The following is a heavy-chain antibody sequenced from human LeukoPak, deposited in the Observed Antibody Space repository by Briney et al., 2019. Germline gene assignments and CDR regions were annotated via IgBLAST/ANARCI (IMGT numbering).Heavy chain of an antibody. CDR1: GYTFTSYG. J-gene: IGHJ4*02. CDR2: ISAYNGNT. Sequence: ASVKVFCKASGYTFTSYGISWVRQAPGQGLEWMGWISAYNGNTNYAQKLQGRVTMTTDTSTSTAYMELRSLRSDDTAVYYCARDAKGTSLPDYWGQGTLVTVSS. CDR3: ARDAKGTSLPDY. V-gene: IGHV1-18*01. D-gene: IGHD2-2*01.